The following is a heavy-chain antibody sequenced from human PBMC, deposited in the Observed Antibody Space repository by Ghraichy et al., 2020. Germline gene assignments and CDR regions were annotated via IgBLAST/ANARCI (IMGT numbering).Heavy chain of an antibody. J-gene: IGHJ4*02. CDR2: INPNSGGT. Sequence: ASVKVSCKASGYTFTGYYMHWVRQAPGQGLEWMGWINPNSGGTNYAQKFQGRVTMTRDTSISTAYMELSRLRSDDTAVYYCARDEGIAAAGTTGWADYWGQGTLVTVSS. CDR1: GYTFTGYY. CDR3: ARDEGIAAAGTTGWADY. D-gene: IGHD6-13*01. V-gene: IGHV1-2*02.